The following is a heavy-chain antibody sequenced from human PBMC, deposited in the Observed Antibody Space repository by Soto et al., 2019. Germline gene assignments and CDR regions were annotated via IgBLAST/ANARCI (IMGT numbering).Heavy chain of an antibody. CDR3: ARGEPIPYDFLATLRY. Sequence: QVQLVQSGAEVKKPGSSVKVSCKASGGTFSSYAISWVRQAPGQGLEWMGGIIPIFGTANYAQKFQGRVTITADESTRPAYMELSSLRSEDTAVYYCARGEPIPYDFLATLRYWGQGTLVTVSS. V-gene: IGHV1-69*01. J-gene: IGHJ4*02. D-gene: IGHD3-3*01. CDR1: GGTFSSYA. CDR2: IIPIFGTA.